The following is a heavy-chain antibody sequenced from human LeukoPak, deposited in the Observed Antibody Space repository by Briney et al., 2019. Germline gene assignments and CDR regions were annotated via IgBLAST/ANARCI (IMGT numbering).Heavy chain of an antibody. CDR2: IHPQDSDT. CDR1: GYSFATYW. Sequence: GESLKISCHGSGYSFATYWIGWVRQMPGKGLEWMGDIHPQDSDTKYSPSFQGQVTISADTSLNTAYLHWSSLQASDTAIYFCARRHSYCTSSSCYLYFDIWGQGALVTVSS. D-gene: IGHD2-2*01. J-gene: IGHJ4*02. CDR3: ARRHSYCTSSSCYLYFDI. V-gene: IGHV5-51*01.